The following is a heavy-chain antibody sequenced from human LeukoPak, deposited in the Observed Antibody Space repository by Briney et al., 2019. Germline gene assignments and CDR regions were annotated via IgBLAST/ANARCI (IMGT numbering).Heavy chain of an antibody. CDR3: ARDHLLAVAGFFDY. D-gene: IGHD6-19*01. CDR2: IYHSGST. CDR1: GYSISSGYY. V-gene: IGHV4-38-2*02. J-gene: IGHJ4*02. Sequence: SETLSLTCAVSGYSISSGYYWGWIRQPPGKGLEWIGSIYHSGSTYYNPSLKSRVTISVDTSKNQFSLKLSSVTAADTAVYYCARDHLLAVAGFFDYWGQGTLVTVPS.